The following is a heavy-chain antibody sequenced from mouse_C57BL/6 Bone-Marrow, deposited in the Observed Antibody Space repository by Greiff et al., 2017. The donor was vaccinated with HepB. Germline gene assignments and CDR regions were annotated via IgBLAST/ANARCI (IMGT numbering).Heavy chain of an antibody. CDR1: GYTFTNYW. CDR2: IYPGGGDT. J-gene: IGHJ3*01. V-gene: IGHV1-63*01. D-gene: IGHD3-2*02. Sequence: VKLMESGAELVRPGTSVKMSCKASGYTFTNYWIGWAKQRPGHGLEWIGDIYPGGGDTNYNEKFKGKATLTADKSSSTAYMQFSSLTSEDSAIYYCAKEAQRTPSWFAYWGQGTLVTVSA. CDR3: AKEAQRTPSWFAY.